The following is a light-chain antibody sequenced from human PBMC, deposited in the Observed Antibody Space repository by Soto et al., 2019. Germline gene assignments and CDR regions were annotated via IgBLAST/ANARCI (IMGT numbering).Light chain of an antibody. V-gene: IGKV1-5*03. J-gene: IGKJ2*01. CDR3: QQYNSYSPEST. CDR1: QSISSW. Sequence: DIQMTQSPSTLSASVGDRVTITCRASQSISSWLAWYQQKPGKAPKLLIYKASSLESGVPSRFSGSGSGTEFTLTISSLQPDDFATYSCQQYNSYSPESTFGQGTKLEIK. CDR2: KAS.